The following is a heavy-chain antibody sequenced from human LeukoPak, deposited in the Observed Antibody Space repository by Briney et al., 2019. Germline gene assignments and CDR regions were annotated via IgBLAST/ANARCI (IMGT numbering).Heavy chain of an antibody. D-gene: IGHD1-26*01. CDR1: GGSISTNNW. Sequence: SGTLSLTCAVSGGSISTNNWWTWVRQPPGKGLEWIGEIHHSGSTDYNPSLKSRVTISPDKSKNQFSLTLTSVTAADTAAYFCARAPLSGTYYTDAFDIWGQGTMVTVSS. CDR3: ARAPLSGTYYTDAFDI. J-gene: IGHJ3*02. CDR2: IHHSGST. V-gene: IGHV4-4*02.